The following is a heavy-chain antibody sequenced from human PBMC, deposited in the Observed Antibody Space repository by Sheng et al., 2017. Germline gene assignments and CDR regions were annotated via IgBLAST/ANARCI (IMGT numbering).Heavy chain of an antibody. J-gene: IGHJ4*01. CDR2: ISHSGSTI. Sequence: PGGSLRLSCAASGFTFNLHEMNWVRQAPGKGLEWVSYISHSGSTILYADSVEGRFTISRDNSKNTLYLQMNSLRAEDTAVYYCAKDERDGWELGEQWGHGTLVTVSS. CDR3: AKDERDGWELGEQ. CDR1: GFTFNLHE. D-gene: IGHD3-16*01. V-gene: IGHV3-48*03.